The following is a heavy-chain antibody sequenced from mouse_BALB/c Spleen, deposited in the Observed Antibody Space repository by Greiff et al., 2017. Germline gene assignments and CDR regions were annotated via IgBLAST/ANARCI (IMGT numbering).Heavy chain of an antibody. V-gene: IGHV3-2*02. CDR1: GYSITSDYA. Sequence: VQLQQSGPGLVKPSQSLSLTCTVTGYSITSDYAWNWIRQFPGNKLEWMGYISYSGSTSYNPSLKSRISITRDTSKNQFFLQLNSVTTEDTATYYCARNMIHYYGYYFDYWGQGTTLTVSS. CDR3: ARNMIHYYGYYFDY. CDR2: ISYSGST. J-gene: IGHJ2*01. D-gene: IGHD1-2*01.